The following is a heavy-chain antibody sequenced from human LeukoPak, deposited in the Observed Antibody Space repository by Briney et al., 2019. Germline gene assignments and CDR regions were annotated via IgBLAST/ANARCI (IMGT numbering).Heavy chain of an antibody. CDR2: IYHSGST. V-gene: IGHV4-4*02. CDR1: GGSISSSNW. D-gene: IGHD5-24*01. CDR3: ARQVVVEMDTFDAFDI. J-gene: IGHJ3*02. Sequence: PSETLSLTCAVSGGSISSSNWWSWVRPPPGKGLEWIGEIYHSGSTNYNPSLKSRVTISVDKSKNQFSLKLSSVTAADTAVYYCARQVVVEMDTFDAFDIWGQGTMVTVSS.